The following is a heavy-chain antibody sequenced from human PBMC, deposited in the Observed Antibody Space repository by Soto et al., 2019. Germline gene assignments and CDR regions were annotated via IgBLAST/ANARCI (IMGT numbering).Heavy chain of an antibody. CDR2: INYDGSEK. J-gene: IGHJ4*02. V-gene: IGHV3-7*05. CDR3: LSAGSAVS. Sequence: EVQLVESGGGLVQPGGSLRLSCAASGFTLSNYWMTWVRQAPGKGLEWVANINYDGSEKNYVDSVKGRFTISRDNTRNSLALQMNTLRAEDTAVYYCLSAGSAVSWVQGTLVTVSS. D-gene: IGHD3-10*01. CDR1: GFTLSNYW.